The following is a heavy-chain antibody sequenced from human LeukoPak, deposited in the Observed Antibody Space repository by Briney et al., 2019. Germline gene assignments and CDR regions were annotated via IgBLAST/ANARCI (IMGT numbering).Heavy chain of an antibody. V-gene: IGHV4-39*01. CDR1: GGSICSSSYY. CDR3: GRHATYYYDSSGYYFFDY. CDR2: IYYSGST. J-gene: IGHJ4*02. D-gene: IGHD3-22*01. Sequence: SETLSLTCTVSGGSICSSSYYWGWIRQPPGKGLEGFRSIYYSGSTYYNPSLKRPVTISVDTSKNQFSLKLSSVTAADTAVYYCGRHATYYYDSSGYYFFDYWGQGTLVTVSS.